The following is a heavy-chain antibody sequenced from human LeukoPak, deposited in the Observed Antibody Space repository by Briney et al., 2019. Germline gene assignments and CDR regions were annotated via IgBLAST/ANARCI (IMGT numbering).Heavy chain of an antibody. D-gene: IGHD3-22*01. CDR2: IYYSGST. V-gene: IGHV4-39*01. Sequence: PSETLSLTCTVSGGSIGSYYWGWIRQPPGKGLEWIGSIYYSGSTYYNPSLKSRVTISVDTSKNQFSLKLSSVTAADTAVYYCAILNYYAQTIDYWGQGTLVTVSS. CDR3: AILNYYAQTIDY. J-gene: IGHJ4*02. CDR1: GGSIGSYY.